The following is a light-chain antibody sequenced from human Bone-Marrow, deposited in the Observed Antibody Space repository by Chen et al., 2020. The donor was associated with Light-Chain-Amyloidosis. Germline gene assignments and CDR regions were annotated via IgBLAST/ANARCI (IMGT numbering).Light chain of an antibody. CDR2: EDS. CDR3: QSADSSDTYVV. Sequence: YDLTQPPSVSASPEQTARIPCSGDALPMQYTYWYQRKPGQAPVLVIFEDSERPSGIPERFSGSSSGTTVTLTISGVQAEDEADYYCQSADSSDTYVVFGGGTQLTVL. CDR1: ALPMQY. V-gene: IGLV3-25*03. J-gene: IGLJ3*02.